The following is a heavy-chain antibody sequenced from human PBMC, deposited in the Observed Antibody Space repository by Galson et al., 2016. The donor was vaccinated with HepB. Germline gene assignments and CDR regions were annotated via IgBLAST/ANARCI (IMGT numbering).Heavy chain of an antibody. CDR1: GYTFSHYG. CDR3: ARGGGRGGSDY. V-gene: IGHV1-18*01. Sequence: SVKVSCKASGYTFSHYGITWVRQAPGQGLEWMGWISVHNGNTNSAQKIQGRVTMTTDLVTSTAYMELRSLRSDDTAVYYCARGGGRGGSDYWGQGTLVTVSS. D-gene: IGHD1-26*01. CDR2: ISVHNGNT. J-gene: IGHJ4*02.